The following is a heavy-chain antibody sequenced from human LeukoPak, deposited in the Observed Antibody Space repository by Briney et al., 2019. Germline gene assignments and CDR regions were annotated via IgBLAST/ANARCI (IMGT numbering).Heavy chain of an antibody. V-gene: IGHV4-39*07. Sequence: PSETLSLTCTVSGGSISSSSYYWGWIRQPPGKGLEWIGSIYYSGSTYYNPSLKSRVTISVDTSKNQFSLKLSSVTAADTAVYYCARDPYCSSTSCLPTPDYWGQGTLVTVSS. J-gene: IGHJ4*02. CDR1: GGSISSSSYY. CDR3: ARDPYCSSTSCLPTPDY. CDR2: IYYSGST. D-gene: IGHD2-2*01.